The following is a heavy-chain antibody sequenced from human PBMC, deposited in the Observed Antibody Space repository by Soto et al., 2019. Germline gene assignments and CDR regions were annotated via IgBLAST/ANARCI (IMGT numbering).Heavy chain of an antibody. V-gene: IGHV1-8*01. CDR1: GYTFTSYD. CDR2: MNPNSGNT. CDR3: ARVGYCSSTRCYAGYYYYMDV. Sequence: ASVKVSCKASGYTFTSYDINWVRQATGQGLEWMGWMNPNSGNTGYAQKFQGRVTMTRNTSISTAYMELSSLRSEDTAVYYCARVGYCSSTRCYAGYYYYMDVWGKGTTVTVSS. D-gene: IGHD2-2*01. J-gene: IGHJ6*03.